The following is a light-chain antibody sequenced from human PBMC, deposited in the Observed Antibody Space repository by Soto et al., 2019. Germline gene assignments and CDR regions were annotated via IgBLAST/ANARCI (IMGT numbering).Light chain of an antibody. V-gene: IGKV3D-20*02. Sequence: EIVLTQSPGTLSLSPGERATLSCRASQSVSSSYLAWYQQKPGQAPRLLIYGASSRATGIPDRFSGSGSGTDFTLTISSLQAEDVAVYYCQQRSDWPPITFGQGTRLEIK. CDR1: QSVSSSY. J-gene: IGKJ5*01. CDR2: GAS. CDR3: QQRSDWPPIT.